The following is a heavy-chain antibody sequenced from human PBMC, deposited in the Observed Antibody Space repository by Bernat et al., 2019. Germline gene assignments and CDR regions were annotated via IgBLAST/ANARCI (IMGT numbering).Heavy chain of an antibody. Sequence: QVQLVESGGGVVQPGRSLRLSCAASGFTFSSYGMHWVRQAPGKGLEWVAVISYDGSNKYYADSVKGRFTISRDNSKNTLYLQMNSLRAEDTAVYYCAKDLRKISYGMDVWGQGTTVTVSS. J-gene: IGHJ6*02. CDR2: ISYDGSNK. D-gene: IGHD3-10*01. CDR3: AKDLRKISYGMDV. CDR1: GFTFSSYG. V-gene: IGHV3-30*18.